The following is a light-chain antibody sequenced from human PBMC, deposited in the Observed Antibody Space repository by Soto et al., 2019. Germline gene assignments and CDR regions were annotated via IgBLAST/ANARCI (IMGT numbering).Light chain of an antibody. V-gene: IGLV2-14*03. CDR3: CSYTTSNTRQIV. CDR1: SSDVGGYNY. J-gene: IGLJ1*01. Sequence: QSALTQPASVSGSPGQSITISCTGTSSDVGGYNYVSWYQHHPGKAPKLMIYDVSNRPSGVSNRFSGSKSGNTDSLTISGHQPEDEADYYCCSYTTSNTRQIVFGTGTKLTVL. CDR2: DVS.